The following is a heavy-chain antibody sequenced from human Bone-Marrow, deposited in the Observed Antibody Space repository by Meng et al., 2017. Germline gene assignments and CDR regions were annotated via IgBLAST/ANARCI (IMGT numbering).Heavy chain of an antibody. D-gene: IGHD5-12*01. CDR3: ASGYSGYGYSDY. CDR2: ISSSASTT. J-gene: IGHJ4*02. CDR1: GLTLSDYY. Sequence: VRLVEVGGGLVKPGGSLRLSCAAFGLTLSDYYMTWIRKAPGKGLEWVSYISSSASTTFYADSVKGRFTISRDNAKNSLYLHMSSLKVEDTAVYYCASGYSGYGYSDYWGQGTLVTVSS. V-gene: IGHV3-11*04.